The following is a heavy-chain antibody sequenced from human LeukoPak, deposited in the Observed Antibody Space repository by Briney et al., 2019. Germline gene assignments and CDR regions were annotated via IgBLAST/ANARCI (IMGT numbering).Heavy chain of an antibody. V-gene: IGHV3-23*01. Sequence: GGSLRLSCAASGFTFSSYAMTWVRQAPGQGLEWVSALSGSGASTYYADSVKGRFTISRDNSKNTVYLQMNSLRAEDTAVYYCAKVTMIVLGDAFDIWRQGTMVTVSS. J-gene: IGHJ3*02. CDR1: GFTFSSYA. CDR2: LSGSGAST. D-gene: IGHD3-22*01. CDR3: AKVTMIVLGDAFDI.